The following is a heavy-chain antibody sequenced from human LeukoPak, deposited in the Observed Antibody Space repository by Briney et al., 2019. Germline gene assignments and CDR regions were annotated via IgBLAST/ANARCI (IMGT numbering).Heavy chain of an antibody. CDR1: GFTFSSYC. J-gene: IGHJ4*02. CDR3: ARGYSRFDY. Sequence: PGGSLRLSCAASGFTFSSYCMSWVRQAPGKGLEWVANIKQDGSEKYYVDSVKGRFTISRDNAKNSLCLQMNSLRAEDTAVYYCARGYSRFDYWGQGSLVTVSS. CDR2: IKQDGSEK. V-gene: IGHV3-7*01. D-gene: IGHD6-13*01.